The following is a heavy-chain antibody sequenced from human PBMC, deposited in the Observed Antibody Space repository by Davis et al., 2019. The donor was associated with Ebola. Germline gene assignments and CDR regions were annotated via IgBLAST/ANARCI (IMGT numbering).Heavy chain of an antibody. D-gene: IGHD6-6*01. CDR3: TRGIARRQLGSWFDP. CDR2: MNPSSGNT. Sequence: ASVKVSCKASGYTFTTYDINWVRQATRQGLEWMGWMNPSSGNTGYAQKFQGRVTMTRNTSITTAYMELSGLNFDDTAVYYCTRGIARRQLGSWFDPWGQGTPVTVSS. CDR1: GYTFTTYD. V-gene: IGHV1-8*01. J-gene: IGHJ5*02.